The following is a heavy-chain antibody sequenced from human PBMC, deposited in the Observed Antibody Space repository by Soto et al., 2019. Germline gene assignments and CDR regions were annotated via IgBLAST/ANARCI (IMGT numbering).Heavy chain of an antibody. CDR2: ISWNSGSI. V-gene: IGHV3-9*01. J-gene: IGHJ2*01. Sequence: PGGSLRLSCAASGFTFDDYAMHWVRQAPGKGLEWVSGISWNSGSIGYADSVKGRFTISRDNAKNSLYLQMNSLRAEDTALYYCAKVRTDYYWYFDLWGRGTLVTVSS. CDR3: AKVRTDYYWYFDL. D-gene: IGHD4-17*01. CDR1: GFTFDDYA.